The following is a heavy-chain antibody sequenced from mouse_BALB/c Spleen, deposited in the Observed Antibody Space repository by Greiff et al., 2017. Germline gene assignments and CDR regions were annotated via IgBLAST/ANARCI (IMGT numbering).Heavy chain of an antibody. Sequence: EVKLMESGGGLVQPGGSLRLSCATSGFTFTDYYMSWVRQPPGKALEWLGFIRNKANGYTTEYSASVKGRFTISRDNSQSILYLQMNTLRAEDSATYYCARDPGYAMDYWGQGTSVTVSS. J-gene: IGHJ4*01. CDR1: GFTFTDYY. D-gene: IGHD4-1*01. CDR2: IRNKANGYTT. V-gene: IGHV7-3*02. CDR3: ARDPGYAMDY.